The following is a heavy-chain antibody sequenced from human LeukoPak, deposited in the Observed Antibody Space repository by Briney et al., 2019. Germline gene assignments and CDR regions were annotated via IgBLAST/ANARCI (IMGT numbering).Heavy chain of an antibody. CDR3: ARVSPYYYYYYMDV. CDR1: GGSISSYY. J-gene: IGHJ6*03. CDR2: IYISEST. Sequence: SETLSLTCTVSGGSISSYYWSWIRQPAGKGLEWIGRIYISESTNYNPSLKSRVTMSVDTSKNQFSLKLSSVTAADTAVYYCARVSPYYYYYYMDVWGKGTTVTVSS. D-gene: IGHD3-3*02. V-gene: IGHV4-4*07.